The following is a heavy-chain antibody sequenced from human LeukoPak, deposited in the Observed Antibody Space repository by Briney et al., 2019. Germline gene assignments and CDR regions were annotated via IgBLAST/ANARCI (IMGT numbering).Heavy chain of an antibody. CDR2: ISGSGGST. CDR1: GFTFSSYA. CDR3: ARDPDSSGYYY. Sequence: GGSLRLSCAASGFTFSSYAMSWVRQAPGKGLEWVSAISGSGGSTYYADSVKGRFTISRDNSKNTLYLQMNSLRAEDTAVYYCARDPDSSGYYYWGQGTLVTVSS. V-gene: IGHV3-23*01. D-gene: IGHD3-22*01. J-gene: IGHJ4*02.